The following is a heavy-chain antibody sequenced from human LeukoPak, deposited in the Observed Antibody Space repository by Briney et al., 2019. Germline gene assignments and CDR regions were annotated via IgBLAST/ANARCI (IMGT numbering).Heavy chain of an antibody. V-gene: IGHV3-23*01. CDR1: GFTFSSYA. Sequence: GGSLRLSCADSGFTFSSYAMSWVRQAPGKGLEWVSLISTSGRTHYADSVQGRLTISRDNSKNTLSLHMNSLRAEDTAVYYCARDLDSSGYYHVVDSWGQGALVTVSS. D-gene: IGHD3-22*01. CDR3: ARDLDSSGYYHVVDS. CDR2: ISTSGRT. J-gene: IGHJ4*02.